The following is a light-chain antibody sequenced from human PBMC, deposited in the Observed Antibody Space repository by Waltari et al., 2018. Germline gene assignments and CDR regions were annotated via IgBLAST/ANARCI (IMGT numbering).Light chain of an antibody. V-gene: IGKV3-15*01. Sequence: EIVMTQSPATLSVSPGERATLSCRASQRVSTTLAWYQQKPGQAPRLLIYGASTRATGIPARFSGSGSGTEFTLTISSLQSADFAIYYCQQFDNWSFGQGTKLEIK. CDR3: QQFDNWS. J-gene: IGKJ2*01. CDR2: GAS. CDR1: QRVSTT.